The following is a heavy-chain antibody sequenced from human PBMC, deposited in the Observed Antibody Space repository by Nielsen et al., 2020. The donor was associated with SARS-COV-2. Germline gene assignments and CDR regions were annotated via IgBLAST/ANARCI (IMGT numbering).Heavy chain of an antibody. V-gene: IGHV1-18*01. D-gene: IGHD5-12*01. CDR1: GYRFTSYS. CDR3: ARDVDLTHPEQFEY. CDR2: ISGYNGNR. Sequence: ASVKVSCKASGYRFTSYSVSWVRQAPGQGLEWMGWISGYNGNRYYAQKFQGRVTMTTDTFLNTAYMDLRSLRPDDTAVYYCARDVDLTHPEQFEYWGQGTLVTVSS. J-gene: IGHJ4*02.